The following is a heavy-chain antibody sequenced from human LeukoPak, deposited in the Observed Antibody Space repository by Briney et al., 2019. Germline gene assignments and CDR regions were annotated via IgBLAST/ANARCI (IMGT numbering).Heavy chain of an antibody. CDR1: GYSFTTYW. Sequence: GESLKISCKGSGYSFTTYWIGWVRQMPGKGLEWMGIIYPGDSDTRYSPSFQGQVTISADRSISTAYLQWSSLKASDTAMYYCARQGEYCSGGSCSLRHFDYWGQGTLVTVSS. V-gene: IGHV5-51*01. CDR3: ARQGEYCSGGSCSLRHFDY. D-gene: IGHD2-15*01. J-gene: IGHJ4*02. CDR2: IYPGDSDT.